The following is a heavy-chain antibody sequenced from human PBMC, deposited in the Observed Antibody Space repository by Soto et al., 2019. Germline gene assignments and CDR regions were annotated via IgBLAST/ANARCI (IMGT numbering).Heavy chain of an antibody. D-gene: IGHD6-19*01. CDR1: GGTFSSYA. CDR3: ASETVAGTLTYYYYGMDV. Sequence: SVKVSCKASGGTFSSYAISWVRQAPGQGLEWMGGIIPIFGTANYAQKFQGRVTITADESTSTAYMELSSLRSEDTAVYYCASETVAGTLTYYYYGMDVWGQGTTVTVSS. V-gene: IGHV1-69*13. J-gene: IGHJ6*02. CDR2: IIPIFGTA.